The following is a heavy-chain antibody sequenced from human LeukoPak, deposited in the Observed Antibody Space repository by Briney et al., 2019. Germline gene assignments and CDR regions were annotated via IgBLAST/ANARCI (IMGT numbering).Heavy chain of an antibody. CDR3: ARAFWYYDSSGYLYYFDY. D-gene: IGHD3-22*01. J-gene: IGHJ4*02. CDR2: IDYSGST. V-gene: IGHV4-39*07. Sequence: SETLSLTCTVSGGSISSNSFHWGWIRQPPGKGLEWIGSIDYSGSTYYNPSLKSRVTISVDTSKNQFSLKLSSVTAADTAVYYCARAFWYYDSSGYLYYFDYWGQGTLVTVSS. CDR1: GGSISSNSFH.